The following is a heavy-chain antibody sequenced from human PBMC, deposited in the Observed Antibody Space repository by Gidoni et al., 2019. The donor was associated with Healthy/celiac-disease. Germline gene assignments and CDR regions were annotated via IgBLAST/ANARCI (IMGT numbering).Heavy chain of an antibody. Sequence: QVQLQESGPGLVKPSQTLSLTCTGPGGSISSGSYYWSWIRQPAGKGLEWIGRIYTSGSTNYNPSLKSRVTISVDTSKNQFSLKLSSVTAADTAVYYCARDYYDSSGYSSDAFDIWGQGTMVTVSS. J-gene: IGHJ3*02. D-gene: IGHD3-22*01. CDR3: ARDYYDSSGYSSDAFDI. CDR2: IYTSGST. V-gene: IGHV4-61*02. CDR1: GGSISSGSYY.